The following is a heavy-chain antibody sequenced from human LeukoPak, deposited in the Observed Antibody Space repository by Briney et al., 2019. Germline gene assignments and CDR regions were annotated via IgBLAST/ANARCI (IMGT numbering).Heavy chain of an antibody. CDR2: VYYSGST. CDR3: ARMGIAAGGSSGRWFDP. D-gene: IGHD6-13*01. CDR1: GGAISGYS. Sequence: SETLSLTCTLSGGAISGYSWSWIRQPPGKGLEWIGYVYYSGSTNYSPSLKSRVTISVDTSKNQVSLKLSSVTAADTAVYYCARMGIAAGGSSGRWFDPWGQGTLVTVS. V-gene: IGHV4-59*13. J-gene: IGHJ5*02.